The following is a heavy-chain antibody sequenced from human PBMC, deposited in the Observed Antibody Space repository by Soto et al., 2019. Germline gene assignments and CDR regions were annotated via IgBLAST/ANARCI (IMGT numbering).Heavy chain of an antibody. D-gene: IGHD7-27*01. CDR1: GFTFSSYA. Sequence: GGSLRLSCAASGFTFSSYAMSWVRQAPGKGLEWVSAISGSGGSTYYADSVKGRFTISRDNSKNTLYLQMNSLRAEDTAVYYGEKNPPPNWGYYYYDMDVWGKGTTVTVSS. CDR3: EKNPPPNWGYYYYDMDV. J-gene: IGHJ6*03. V-gene: IGHV3-23*01. CDR2: ISGSGGST.